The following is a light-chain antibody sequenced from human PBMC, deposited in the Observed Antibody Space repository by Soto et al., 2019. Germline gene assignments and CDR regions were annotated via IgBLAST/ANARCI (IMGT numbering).Light chain of an antibody. CDR1: QSLSNW. J-gene: IGKJ1*01. Sequence: EIQMTHTPWTRVASVVSVVLRTCRASQSLSNWLAWYQQKPGKAPKLLIYDASSLETGVPSRFSGSGSGTEFTLIISSLQPDDFATYYCQQYSSYPWKCGKGTRVDIK. V-gene: IGKV1-5*01. CDR2: DAS. CDR3: QQYSSYPWK.